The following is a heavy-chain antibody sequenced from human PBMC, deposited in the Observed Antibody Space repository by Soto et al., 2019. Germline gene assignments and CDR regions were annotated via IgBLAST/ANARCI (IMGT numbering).Heavy chain of an antibody. J-gene: IGHJ5*02. CDR1: GASISGYY. CDR3: VRDGKKNLRDWFDT. V-gene: IGHV4-4*07. CDR2: IYATGTT. Sequence: SETLSLTCTVSGASISGYYWSWIRKSAGKGLEWIGRIYATGTTDYNPSLKSRVMMSVDTSKKQFSLKLRSVTAADTAVYYCVRDGKKNLRDWFDTWGQGISVTVSS. D-gene: IGHD1-1*01.